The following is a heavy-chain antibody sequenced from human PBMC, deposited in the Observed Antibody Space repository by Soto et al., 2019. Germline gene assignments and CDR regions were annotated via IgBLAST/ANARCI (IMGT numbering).Heavy chain of an antibody. V-gene: IGHV3-21*01. Sequence: EVHLVESGGGLVKPGGSLRLSCAASGFTFSSYSMNWVRQAPGKGLEWVSSISSSSSYMYYADSVKGRFTISRDNAKNSLYLQMNSLRAEDTAVYYCAKDREVRGVAIDYYYMDVWGKGTTVTVSS. CDR3: AKDREVRGVAIDYYYMDV. D-gene: IGHD3-10*01. CDR1: GFTFSSYS. CDR2: ISSSSSYM. J-gene: IGHJ6*03.